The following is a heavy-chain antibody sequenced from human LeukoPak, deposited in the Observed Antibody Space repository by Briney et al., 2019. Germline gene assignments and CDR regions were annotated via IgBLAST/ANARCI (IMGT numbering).Heavy chain of an antibody. D-gene: IGHD1-1*01. CDR1: GFTFSSYA. Sequence: GGSLRLSCAASGFTFSSYAMSWVRQAPGKGLEWVSAISGSGGSTFYTDSVKGRFTISRDNSKDMLYLQMNSLRAEDTAAYYCAKREGYKWNDWHFDYWGQGTLVTVSS. V-gene: IGHV3-23*01. CDR3: AKREGYKWNDWHFDY. J-gene: IGHJ4*02. CDR2: ISGSGGST.